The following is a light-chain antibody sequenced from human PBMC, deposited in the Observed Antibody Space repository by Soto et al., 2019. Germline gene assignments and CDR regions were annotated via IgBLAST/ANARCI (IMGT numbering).Light chain of an antibody. V-gene: IGKV1-5*01. CDR2: DAS. CDR3: QQSLSTPT. J-gene: IGKJ4*01. CDR1: QSISTW. Sequence: DIQMTQSPSTLSASVGDRVTITCRASQSISTWSAWYQQKPGKAPKLLIYDASSLQTGVPSRFGGSGSGTDFTLTISSLQPEDFATYYCQQSLSTPTFGGGTKVDIK.